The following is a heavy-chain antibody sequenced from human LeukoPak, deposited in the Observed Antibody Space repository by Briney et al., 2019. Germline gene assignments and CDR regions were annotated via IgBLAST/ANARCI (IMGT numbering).Heavy chain of an antibody. Sequence: GGSLRLSCAASGFTFSSYAMSWVRQAPGKGLEWVSAISGSGGSTYYADSVKGRFTISRDNSKNTLYLQMNSLRAGDTAVYYCAKEGDIEYYYGSGNLDYWGQGTLVTVSS. V-gene: IGHV3-23*01. J-gene: IGHJ4*02. CDR1: GFTFSSYA. CDR2: ISGSGGST. D-gene: IGHD3-10*01. CDR3: AKEGDIEYYYGSGNLDY.